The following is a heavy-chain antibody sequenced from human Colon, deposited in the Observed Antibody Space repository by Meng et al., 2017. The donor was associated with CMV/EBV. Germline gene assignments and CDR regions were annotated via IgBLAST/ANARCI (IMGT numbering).Heavy chain of an antibody. CDR2: IFHSGAS. V-gene: IGHV4-31*09. CDR3: ADPPAGL. D-gene: IGHD2-21*01. Sequence: SLTCTVSGASVSSGDSYWGWIRQHPGRGLEWIGEIFHSGASNYNPSLKSRATISIDNSKNQFSLRLTSVTVADTAVYFCADPPAGLWGQGVLVTVSS. CDR1: GASVSSGDSY. J-gene: IGHJ4*02.